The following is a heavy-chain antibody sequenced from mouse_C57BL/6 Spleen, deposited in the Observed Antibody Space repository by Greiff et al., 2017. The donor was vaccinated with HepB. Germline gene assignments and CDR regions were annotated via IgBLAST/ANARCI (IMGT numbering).Heavy chain of an antibody. CDR1: GYAFSSYW. V-gene: IGHV1-80*01. Sequence: QVQLQQSGAELVKPGASVKISCKASGYAFSSYWMNWVKQRPGKGLEWIGQIYPGDGDTNYNGKFKGKAKMTAYKSSSTAYMRLSSLTSEDSAVYFCARGCYECYYAMDYWGQGTSVTVSS. CDR2: IYPGDGDT. J-gene: IGHJ4*01. CDR3: ARGCYECYYAMDY. D-gene: IGHD2-3*01.